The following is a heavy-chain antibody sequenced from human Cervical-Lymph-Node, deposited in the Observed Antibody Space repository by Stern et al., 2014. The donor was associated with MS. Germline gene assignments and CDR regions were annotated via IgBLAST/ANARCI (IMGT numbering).Heavy chain of an antibody. V-gene: IGHV4-61*02. CDR1: GGSISSGSYY. J-gene: IGHJ5*02. Sequence: QLQLQESGPGLVKPSQTLSLTCTVSGGSISSGSYYWSWIRQPAGKGLEWIGRIYTSGSTNYNPSLKSRVTISVDTSKNQFSLQLSSVTAADTAVYYCARDNDVDTAMAYNWFDPWGQGTLVTVSS. D-gene: IGHD5-18*01. CDR3: ARDNDVDTAMAYNWFDP. CDR2: IYTSGST.